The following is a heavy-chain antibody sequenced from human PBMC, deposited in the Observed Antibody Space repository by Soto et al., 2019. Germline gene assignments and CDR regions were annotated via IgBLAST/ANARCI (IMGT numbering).Heavy chain of an antibody. J-gene: IGHJ4*02. CDR3: ARVLYSSSWRSFYY. D-gene: IGHD6-13*01. Sequence: SQTLSLTCAISGDSVSSNSAAWNWIRQSPSRGLEWLGRTYYRSKWYNDYAVSVKSRLTINPDTSKNQFSLQLNSVTPEDTAVYYCARVLYSSSWRSFYYWGQGTLVTVSS. CDR1: GDSVSSNSAA. V-gene: IGHV6-1*01. CDR2: TYYRSKWYN.